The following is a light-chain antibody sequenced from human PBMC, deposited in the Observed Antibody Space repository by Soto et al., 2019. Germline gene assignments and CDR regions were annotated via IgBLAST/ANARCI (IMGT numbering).Light chain of an antibody. V-gene: IGKV3-15*01. J-gene: IGKJ1*01. Sequence: EIVMTQSPATLSVSPGERATLSCRASQSVSSNLAWYQQKPGQAPRLLIYGASTRATGIPARFSGSGSGTEFTLTINSLQSEDFVVYYCQQYNNWPRTFGQGTKVDIX. CDR2: GAS. CDR1: QSVSSN. CDR3: QQYNNWPRT.